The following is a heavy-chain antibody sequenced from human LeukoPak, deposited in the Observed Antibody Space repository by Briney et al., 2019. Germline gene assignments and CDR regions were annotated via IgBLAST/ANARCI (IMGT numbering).Heavy chain of an antibody. J-gene: IGHJ3*02. V-gene: IGHV3-74*01. CDR2: IISDESNA. CDR3: ATGAFSAFEI. D-gene: IGHD1-14*01. CDR1: GFTFSSYW. Sequence: GGSLRLSCAASGFTFSSYWMHWVRQAPGQGLVWVSQIISDESNARYADSVEGRFTISRDNAKNTVYLQMNSLRAEDTAVYYCATGAFSAFEIWGQGTAVTVSS.